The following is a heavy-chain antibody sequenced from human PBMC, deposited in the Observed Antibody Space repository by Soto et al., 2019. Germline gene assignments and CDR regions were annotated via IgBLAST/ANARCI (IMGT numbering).Heavy chain of an antibody. CDR1: GYTFTSYD. CDR3: ATYSYSSGWAHHYDSSGAPHDAFDI. CDR2: MNPNSGNT. D-gene: IGHD3-22*01. V-gene: IGHV1-8*01. Sequence: ASVKVSCKASGYTFTSYDINWVRQATGQGLEWMGWMNPNSGNTGYAQKFQGRVTMTRNTSISTAYMELSSLRSEDTAVYYCATYSYSSGWAHHYDSSGAPHDAFDIWGQGTMVTVSS. J-gene: IGHJ3*02.